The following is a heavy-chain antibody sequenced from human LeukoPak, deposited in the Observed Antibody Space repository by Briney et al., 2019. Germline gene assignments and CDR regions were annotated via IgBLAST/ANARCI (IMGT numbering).Heavy chain of an antibody. CDR2: ISGSASST. Sequence: GGSLRLSCAASGFTFNNYAMSWVRQTPGKGPEWVSGISGSASSTYYTDSVKGRFTISRDNSKNTLYLQMNSLRAEDTAVYYCARVVYCSGGTCHIFAFDIWGQGTKVTVSA. D-gene: IGHD2-15*01. CDR1: GFTFNNYA. V-gene: IGHV3-23*01. CDR3: ARVVYCSGGTCHIFAFDI. J-gene: IGHJ3*02.